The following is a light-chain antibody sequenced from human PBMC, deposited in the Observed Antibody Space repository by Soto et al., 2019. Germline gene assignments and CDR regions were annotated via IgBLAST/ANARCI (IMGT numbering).Light chain of an antibody. CDR2: KAS. CDR3: QQLLSYPIT. J-gene: IGKJ1*01. V-gene: IGKV1-5*03. Sequence: DIRLTQSPSTLSASVGDRATITCRASQSISSWLDWYHKKKGKAPKILIYKASTLKSGVPSRLRGSGYGTEFTITISSMQTDEVATDYCQQLLSYPITFGHGTKVDIK. CDR1: QSISSW.